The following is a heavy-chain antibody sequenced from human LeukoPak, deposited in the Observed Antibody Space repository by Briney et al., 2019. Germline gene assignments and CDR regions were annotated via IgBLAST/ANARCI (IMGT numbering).Heavy chain of an antibody. D-gene: IGHD6-13*01. Sequence: QAGGSLRLSCAASGFTFSSYSMNWVRQAPGKGLEWVSYISSSSSTIYYADSVKGRFTISRDNSKNTLYLQMNSLRAEDTAVYYCAKDSSSWSVDYWGQGTLVTVSS. V-gene: IGHV3-48*01. CDR2: ISSSSSTI. CDR1: GFTFSSYS. J-gene: IGHJ4*02. CDR3: AKDSSSWSVDY.